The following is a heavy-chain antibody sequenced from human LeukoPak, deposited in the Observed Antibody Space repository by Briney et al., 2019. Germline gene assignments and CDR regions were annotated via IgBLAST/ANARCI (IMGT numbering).Heavy chain of an antibody. CDR3: ARGGGMSDSSGYYYPEDYYFDY. V-gene: IGHV3-53*01. J-gene: IGHJ4*02. CDR2: IYSGGST. CDR1: GFTFSSYS. D-gene: IGHD3-22*01. Sequence: PGGSLRLSCAASGFTFSSYSMIWVRQAPGKGLEWGSVIYSGGSTYYADSVKGRFTISRDNSKNTLYLQMNSLRAEDTAVYYCARGGGMSDSSGYYYPEDYYFDYWGQGTLVTVSS.